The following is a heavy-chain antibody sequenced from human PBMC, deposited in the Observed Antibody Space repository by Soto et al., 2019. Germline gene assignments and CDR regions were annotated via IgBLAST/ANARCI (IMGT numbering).Heavy chain of an antibody. CDR1: KFTFSNYA. Sequence: EVQLLESGGALVQPGGSLRLSCAASKFTFSNYAMIWVRQAPGKGLEWVSVISGDGENTFYADSVKGRFTISRDNSQSTVFLQMNSLRVEDTAVYSCAKLPLMDVWGQGTTVTVSS. J-gene: IGHJ6*02. CDR2: ISGDGENT. CDR3: AKLPLMDV. V-gene: IGHV3-23*01.